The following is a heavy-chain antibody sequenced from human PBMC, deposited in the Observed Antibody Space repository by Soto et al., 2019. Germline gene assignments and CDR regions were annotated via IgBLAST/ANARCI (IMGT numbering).Heavy chain of an antibody. Sequence: GESLKISCNGSGYSFTSYWIGWVRQMPGKGLEWMGIIYPGDSDTRYSPSFQGQVTISADKSISTAYLQWSSLKASDTAMYYCARQGITMIDRQPQYYYYGMDVWGQGTTVTVSS. V-gene: IGHV5-51*01. CDR2: IYPGDSDT. D-gene: IGHD3-22*01. CDR3: ARQGITMIDRQPQYYYYGMDV. CDR1: GYSFTSYW. J-gene: IGHJ6*02.